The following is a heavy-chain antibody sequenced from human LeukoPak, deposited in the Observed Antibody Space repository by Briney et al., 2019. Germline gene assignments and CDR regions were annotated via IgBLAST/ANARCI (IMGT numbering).Heavy chain of an antibody. CDR1: GFTFSSYA. CDR3: ARDKIGGPTLLDY. J-gene: IGHJ4*02. V-gene: IGHV3-7*01. Sequence: GGSLRLSCAASGFTFSSYAMSWVRQAPGKGLEWVANIKQDGSEKYYLDSVKGRFTISRDNAKNSLYLQVNSLRAEDTAVYYCARDKIGGPTLLDYWGQGTLVTVSS. CDR2: IKQDGSEK. D-gene: IGHD3-16*01.